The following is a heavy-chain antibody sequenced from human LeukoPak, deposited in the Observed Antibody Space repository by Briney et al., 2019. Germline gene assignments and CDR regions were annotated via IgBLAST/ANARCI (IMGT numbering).Heavy chain of an antibody. D-gene: IGHD6-13*01. J-gene: IGHJ4*02. CDR1: GFTFSSYW. CDR3: AKIASSSWYLVY. Sequence: GGSLRLSRAASGFTFSSYWMHWVRQAPGKGLVWVSRINSDGSSTSYADSVKGRFTISRDNSKNTLYLQMNSLRAEDTAVYYCAKIASSSWYLVYWGQGTLVTVSS. CDR2: INSDGSST. V-gene: IGHV3-74*01.